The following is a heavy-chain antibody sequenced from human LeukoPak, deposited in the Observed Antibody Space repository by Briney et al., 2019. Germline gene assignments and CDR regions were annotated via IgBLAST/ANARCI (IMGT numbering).Heavy chain of an antibody. CDR3: AELGITMIGGV. V-gene: IGHV3-74*01. CDR2: INTNGSDT. Sequence: GGSLRLSCAASGFTFSNAWMSWVRQAPGRGLVWVSRINTNGSDTAYGDSVKGRFTISRDNAKNSLYLQMNSLRAEDTAVYYCAELGITMIGGVWGKGTTVTISS. J-gene: IGHJ6*04. CDR1: GFTFSNAW. D-gene: IGHD3-10*02.